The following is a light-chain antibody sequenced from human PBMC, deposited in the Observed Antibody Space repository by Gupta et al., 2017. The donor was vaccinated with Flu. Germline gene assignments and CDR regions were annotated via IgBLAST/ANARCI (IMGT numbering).Light chain of an antibody. V-gene: IGKV1-5*03. CDR3: QQYNSFSYT. CDR2: AAS. Sequence: PSTLSASVGDRVTITCRASQTISNWLAWYQQKPGKAPKLLIYAASTLESGVPSRFSGSGSGTEFTLTITSLQPDDFATYYCQQYNSFSYTFGQGTKLEIK. CDR1: QTISNW. J-gene: IGKJ2*01.